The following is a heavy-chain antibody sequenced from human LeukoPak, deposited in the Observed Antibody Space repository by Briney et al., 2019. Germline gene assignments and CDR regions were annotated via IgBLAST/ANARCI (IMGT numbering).Heavy chain of an antibody. V-gene: IGHV3-30*02. J-gene: IGHJ5*02. CDR3: SRYPAEES. CDR1: GFPFSTYG. Sequence: GRSLRLSCAASGFPFSTYGMHWARQAPGKGLEWVAFIRYDDNVKSYAHSVKGRFTISRDSIKDTLYLQMNGLRPEDTAVYYCSRYPAEESWGQGSLVIVSS. CDR2: IRYDDNVK. D-gene: IGHD3-9*01.